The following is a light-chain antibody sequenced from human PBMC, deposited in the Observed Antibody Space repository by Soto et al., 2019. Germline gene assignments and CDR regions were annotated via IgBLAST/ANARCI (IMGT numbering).Light chain of an antibody. J-gene: IGKJ4*01. CDR3: QQTYNFPVT. Sequence: DIQMTQSPSSLSASVGDRVTLTCRSSQSISNYLNWYQQRPGKAPKLLIYLTSSLQSGVPSRFSGRGSGTDFTLTISSLQPEDVATYYCQQTYNFPVTFGGGTKVEIK. CDR1: QSISNY. CDR2: LTS. V-gene: IGKV1-39*01.